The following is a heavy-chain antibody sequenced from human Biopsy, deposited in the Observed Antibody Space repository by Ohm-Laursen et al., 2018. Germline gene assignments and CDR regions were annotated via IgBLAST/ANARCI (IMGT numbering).Heavy chain of an antibody. Sequence: TLSPTWTVSGGSISSDYWSWIRQTPGKGLEWIGYIYYSGSNNYNPPLKSRVTISVDTSKNQFSLRLNSVTAADTAVYYCARATNSTGWPYYYFYGMDVWGQGTTVTVSS. J-gene: IGHJ6*02. CDR3: ARATNSTGWPYYYFYGMDV. CDR2: IYYSGSN. V-gene: IGHV4-59*01. D-gene: IGHD2/OR15-2a*01. CDR1: GGSISSDY.